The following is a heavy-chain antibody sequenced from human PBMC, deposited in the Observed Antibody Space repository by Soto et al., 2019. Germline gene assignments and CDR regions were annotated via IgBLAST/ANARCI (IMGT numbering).Heavy chain of an antibody. CDR1: GLTCSSYA. CDR2: VSGSGGST. CDR3: AKPPDYNWNDY. V-gene: IGHV3-23*01. D-gene: IGHD1-20*01. J-gene: IGHJ4*02. Sequence: GGSLRFSCAASGLTCSSYAMSWVRQAPGKGLEWISAVSGSGGSTYYADSVKGRFTISRDNSKDTLYLQMNNLRAEDTAVYYCAKPPDYNWNDYWGQGTLVTVSS.